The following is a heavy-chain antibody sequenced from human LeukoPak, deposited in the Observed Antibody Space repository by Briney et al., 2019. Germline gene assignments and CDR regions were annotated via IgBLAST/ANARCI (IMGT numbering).Heavy chain of an antibody. CDR1: GFTFDDYA. V-gene: IGHV3-9*01. Sequence: GRSLRLSCAASGFTFDDYAMHWVRQAPGKGLEWVSGISWNSGSIGYADSVKGRFTISRDNAKNSLYLQMNSLRAEDTALYYCAKADQYGDYVTAFDYWGQGTLVTASS. D-gene: IGHD4-17*01. CDR3: AKADQYGDYVTAFDY. J-gene: IGHJ4*02. CDR2: ISWNSGSI.